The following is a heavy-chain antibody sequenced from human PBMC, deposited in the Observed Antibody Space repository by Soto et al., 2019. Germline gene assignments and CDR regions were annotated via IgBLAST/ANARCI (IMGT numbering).Heavy chain of an antibody. V-gene: IGHV4-39*01. D-gene: IGHD3-10*01. CDR1: GGSISSSSYY. J-gene: IGHJ6*03. CDR2: IYYSGST. CDR3: ARATTMVRGVPDYYYYYYYMDV. Sequence: SETLSLTCTVSGGSISSSSYYWGWIRQPPGKGLEWIGSIYYSGSTYYNPSLKSRVTISVDTSKNPFSLKLSSVTAADTAVYYCARATTMVRGVPDYYYYYYYMDVWGKGTTVTVSS.